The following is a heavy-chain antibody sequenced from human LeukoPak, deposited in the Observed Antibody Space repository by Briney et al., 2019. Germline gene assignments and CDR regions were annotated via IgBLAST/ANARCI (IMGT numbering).Heavy chain of an antibody. Sequence: PGGSLRLSCAASGFTFSRYWMHWVRQAPGKGLEWVAVISYDGSNKYYADSVKGRFTISRDNSKDTLYLQMNSLRAEDTAVYYCAKEGNHYYGSGSYYGAFDIWGQGTMVTVSS. CDR3: AKEGNHYYGSGSYYGAFDI. J-gene: IGHJ3*02. CDR2: ISYDGSNK. CDR1: GFTFSRYW. D-gene: IGHD3-10*01. V-gene: IGHV3-30*18.